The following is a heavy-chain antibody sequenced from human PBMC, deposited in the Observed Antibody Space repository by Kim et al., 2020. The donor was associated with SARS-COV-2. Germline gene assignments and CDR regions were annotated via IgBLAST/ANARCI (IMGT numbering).Heavy chain of an antibody. CDR3: ARAGSYYDSSGYYYDNWFDP. Sequence: SETLSLTCTVSGGSISSGGYYWSWIRQHPGKGLEWIGYIYYSGSTYYNPSLKSRVTISVDTSKNQFSLKLSSVTAADTAVYYCARAGSYYDSSGYYYDNWFDPWGQGTLVTVSS. CDR1: GGSISSGGYY. V-gene: IGHV4-31*03. J-gene: IGHJ5*02. D-gene: IGHD3-22*01. CDR2: IYYSGST.